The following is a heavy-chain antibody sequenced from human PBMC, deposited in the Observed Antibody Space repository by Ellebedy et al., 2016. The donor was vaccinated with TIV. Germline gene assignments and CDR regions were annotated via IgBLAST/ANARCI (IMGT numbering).Heavy chain of an antibody. CDR1: GGTFSSYA. D-gene: IGHD6-6*01. Sequence: AASVKVSCKASGGTFSSYAISWVRQAPGQGLEWMGRIIPILGIANYAQKFQGRVTITADKSTSTAYMELSSLRSEDTAVYYCATSLTLIPFDYWGQGTLVTVSS. J-gene: IGHJ4*02. CDR3: ATSLTLIPFDY. V-gene: IGHV1-69*04. CDR2: IIPILGIA.